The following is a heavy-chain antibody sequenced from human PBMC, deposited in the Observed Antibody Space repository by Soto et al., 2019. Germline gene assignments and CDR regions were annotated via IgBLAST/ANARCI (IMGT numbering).Heavy chain of an antibody. D-gene: IGHD3-10*01. CDR2: IIPLLGVA. J-gene: IGHJ4*02. Sequence: QVQLVQSGAEMKKPGSSVKVSCKASGGTFSSYTLSWVRQAPGQGLEWMGKIIPLLGVANYAQQFQGRVTITADKSTSTAYMELSSLRSEDTAVYYCAGDEREYYGSGRDYFDYWGQGTLVTVSS. CDR3: AGDEREYYGSGRDYFDY. V-gene: IGHV1-69*02. CDR1: GGTFSSYT.